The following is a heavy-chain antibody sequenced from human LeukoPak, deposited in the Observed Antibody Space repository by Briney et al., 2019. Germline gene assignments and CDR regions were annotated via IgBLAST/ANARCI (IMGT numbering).Heavy chain of an antibody. Sequence: GASVKVSCKASGYTFTSYGISWVRQAPGQGLEWVGWISAYNGNTYYAQNLQGRVTMTTDTSTNTVYLELKSLRSDDTAVYYCARVRTSSYYGSRTGFDPWGQPTLVTASS. CDR2: ISAYNGNT. CDR3: ARVRTSSYYGSRTGFDP. J-gene: IGHJ5*02. V-gene: IGHV1-18*01. D-gene: IGHD3-10*01. CDR1: GYTFTSYG.